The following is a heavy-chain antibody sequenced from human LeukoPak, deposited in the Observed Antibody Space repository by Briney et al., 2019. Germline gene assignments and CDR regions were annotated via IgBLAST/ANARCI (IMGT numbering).Heavy chain of an antibody. CDR1: GYSFTSYD. J-gene: IGHJ6*03. D-gene: IGHD3-10*01. CDR2: MNPNSGNT. CDR3: ARANYGWGSYQRYYYDMDV. V-gene: IGHV1-8*01. Sequence: ASVKVSCKASGYSFTSYDINWVGQATGQGLEWMGWMNPNSGNTGYAQKFQRRVTMTRTTSISTAYMELSSLRSEDTAVCYCARANYGWGSYQRYYYDMDVWGKGTTVTVSS.